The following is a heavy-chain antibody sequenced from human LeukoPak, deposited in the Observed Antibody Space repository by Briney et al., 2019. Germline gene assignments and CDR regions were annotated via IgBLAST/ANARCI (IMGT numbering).Heavy chain of an antibody. J-gene: IGHJ3*02. CDR3: ARGRYTGAFDI. D-gene: IGHD7-27*01. Sequence: PGGSLRLSCAASGFTFSSYDMHWVRKGTETGLEWVSAIGTAGDPYYPGSVKGRFTISRENAKNSLYLQMNSLRAGDTAVYYCARGRYTGAFDIWGQGTMVTVSS. CDR2: IGTAGDP. CDR1: GFTFSSYD. V-gene: IGHV3-13*05.